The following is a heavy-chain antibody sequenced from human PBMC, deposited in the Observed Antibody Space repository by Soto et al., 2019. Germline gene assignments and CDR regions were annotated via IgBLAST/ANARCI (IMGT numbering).Heavy chain of an antibody. V-gene: IGHV3-9*01. D-gene: IGHD6-19*01. Sequence: EVQLVESGGGLVQPGRSLRLSCAASGFTFDDHAMHWVRQAPGKGLEWVSGISWNRGSIGYADSVKGRFTISRDNANNSLYLQMNSLRAEDTALYYCAKDRGYSSGLTGGMDVWGQGTTVTVSS. J-gene: IGHJ6*02. CDR1: GFTFDDHA. CDR2: ISWNRGSI. CDR3: AKDRGYSSGLTGGMDV.